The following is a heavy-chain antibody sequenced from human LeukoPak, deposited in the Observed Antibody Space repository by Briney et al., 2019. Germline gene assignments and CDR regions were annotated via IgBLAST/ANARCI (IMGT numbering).Heavy chain of an antibody. CDR2: IYTSGST. CDR3: ARAYGGNSGLDY. J-gene: IGHJ4*02. CDR1: GGSISSYY. Sequence: SETLSLTCTVSGGSISSYYWSWIRQPAGKGLDWIGRIYTSGSTNYNPSLKSRVTMSVDTSKNQFSLKLSSVTAADTAVYYCARAYGGNSGLDYWGQGTLVTVSS. V-gene: IGHV4-4*07. D-gene: IGHD4-23*01.